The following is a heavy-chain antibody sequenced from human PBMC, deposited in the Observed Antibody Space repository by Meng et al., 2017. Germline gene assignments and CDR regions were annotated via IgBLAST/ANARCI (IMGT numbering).Heavy chain of an antibody. Sequence: VGCGACLGGPGGSLAPSCAALRLRFTDAWMSWVRQAAGKGLEWVGRIERKSDGGTIYYAAPVKGRFTISRDDSKNTLYLQMDSLIHEDTAVYFCATGAAAADHWGQGTLVTVSS. CDR2: IERKSDGGTI. D-gene: IGHD6-13*01. CDR3: ATGAAAADH. J-gene: IGHJ4*02. V-gene: IGHV3-15*04. CDR1: RLRFTDAW.